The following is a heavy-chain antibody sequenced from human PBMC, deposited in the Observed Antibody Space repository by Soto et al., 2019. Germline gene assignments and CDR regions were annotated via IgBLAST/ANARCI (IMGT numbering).Heavy chain of an antibody. Sequence: EVQLVESGGGLVQPGGSLKLSCAASVFTFSGSAMHWVRQASGKGLEWVGRIRSKANSYATAYAASVKGRFTISRDDSKNTAYLQMNSLKTEDTAVYYCTRYCSSTSCPYYFDYWGQGTLVTVSS. CDR3: TRYCSSTSCPYYFDY. J-gene: IGHJ4*02. V-gene: IGHV3-73*02. D-gene: IGHD2-2*01. CDR1: VFTFSGSA. CDR2: IRSKANSYAT.